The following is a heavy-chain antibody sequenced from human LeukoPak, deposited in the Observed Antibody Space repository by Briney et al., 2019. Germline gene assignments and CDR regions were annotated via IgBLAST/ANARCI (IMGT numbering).Heavy chain of an antibody. CDR1: GFTFSSYS. V-gene: IGHV3-48*01. D-gene: IGHD3-9*01. CDR3: ARDLVLRGFDY. Sequence: QPGGSLRLSCAASGFTFSSYSMNWVRQAPGKGLEWVSYISSSSSTIYYADSVKGRFTISRDNAKNSLYLQMNSLRAEDTAVYYCARDLVLRGFDYWGQGTLVTVSS. CDR2: ISSSSSTI. J-gene: IGHJ4*02.